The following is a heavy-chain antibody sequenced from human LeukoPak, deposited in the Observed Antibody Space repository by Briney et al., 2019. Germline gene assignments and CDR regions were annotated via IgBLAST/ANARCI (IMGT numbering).Heavy chain of an antibody. CDR1: GFTVSSNY. Sequence: GGSLRLSCAASGFTVSSNYMSWVRQAPGKGLEWVSVIYSGGSTYYADSVKGRFTISRDNSKNTLYLQMNSLRAEDTAVYYCAKDAYGGNSFGDYWGQGTLVTVSS. D-gene: IGHD4-17*01. J-gene: IGHJ4*02. V-gene: IGHV3-53*05. CDR2: IYSGGST. CDR3: AKDAYGGNSFGDY.